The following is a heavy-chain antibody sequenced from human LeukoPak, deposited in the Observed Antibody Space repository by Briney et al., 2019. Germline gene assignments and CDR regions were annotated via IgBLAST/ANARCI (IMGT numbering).Heavy chain of an antibody. CDR2: IYYSGST. D-gene: IGHD6-19*01. CDR1: GGSISSSSYY. J-gene: IGHJ4*02. Sequence: SETLSLTCTVSGGSISSSSYYWGWIRQPPGKGLEWIGSIYYSGSTYYNPSLKSRATISVDTSKNQFSLRVSFMTAADTAVYFCARNADVTVASVTFDYWGQGTLVTVSS. CDR3: ARNADVTVASVTFDY. V-gene: IGHV4-39*01.